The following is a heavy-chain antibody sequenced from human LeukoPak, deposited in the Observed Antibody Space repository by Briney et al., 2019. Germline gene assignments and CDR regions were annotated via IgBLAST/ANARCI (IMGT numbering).Heavy chain of an antibody. V-gene: IGHV3-11*04. CDR2: ISISSTTI. Sequence: KPGGSLRLSCAASGFTFTDYYMSWIRQAPGKGLEWVSYISISSTTIYYADSVRGRFTISRDNAKNSLYLQMNSLRAEDTAVYYCAGGHDSNYVGWFDPWGQGTLVTVSS. J-gene: IGHJ5*02. CDR1: GFTFTDYY. CDR3: AGGHDSNYVGWFDP. D-gene: IGHD4-11*01.